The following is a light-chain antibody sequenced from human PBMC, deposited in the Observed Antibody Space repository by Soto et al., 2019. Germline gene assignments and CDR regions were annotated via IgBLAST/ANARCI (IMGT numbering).Light chain of an antibody. CDR1: QGIISTF. CDR2: GTS. Sequence: VLTQSPGTLSLPPGARATLSCRASQGIISTFLAWYQQKPGQPPRLLMYGTSNRATGIPDRFSGSGSGTDFTLTISRLEPEDFAIYYCQQYGSSPPWTFGQGTKVDI. V-gene: IGKV3-20*01. J-gene: IGKJ1*01. CDR3: QQYGSSPPWT.